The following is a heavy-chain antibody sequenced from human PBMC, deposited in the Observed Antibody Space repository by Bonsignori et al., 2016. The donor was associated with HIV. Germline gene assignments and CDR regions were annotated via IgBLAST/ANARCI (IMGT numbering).Heavy chain of an antibody. V-gene: IGHV4-39*01. CDR3: AFLPQAGQYYYYYMDV. CDR1: GGSISRTGYY. Sequence: QLQLQESGPGLVKPSETLSLTCTVSGGSISRTGYYWGWIRQPPGKGLEWIGNIYYTGRTYYNPSLKSRVTISVDTSTNQVSLKLSSVTAADTAVYYCAFLPQAGQYYYYYMDVWGKGTTVTVSS. J-gene: IGHJ6*03. D-gene: IGHD3-3*01. CDR2: IYYTGRT.